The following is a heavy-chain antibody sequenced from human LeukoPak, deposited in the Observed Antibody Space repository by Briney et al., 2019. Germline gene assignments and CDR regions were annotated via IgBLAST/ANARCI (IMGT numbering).Heavy chain of an antibody. CDR2: ISAYNGNT. D-gene: IGHD1-26*01. CDR3: ARVVGASSKYYFDY. Sequence: ASVKVSCKASGYTFTSYGIIWVRQAPGQGLEWMGWISAYNGNTNYAQKLQGRVTMTTDTSTSTAYMELRSLRSDDTAVYYCARVVGASSKYYFDYWGQGTLVTVSS. V-gene: IGHV1-18*01. CDR1: GYTFTSYG. J-gene: IGHJ4*02.